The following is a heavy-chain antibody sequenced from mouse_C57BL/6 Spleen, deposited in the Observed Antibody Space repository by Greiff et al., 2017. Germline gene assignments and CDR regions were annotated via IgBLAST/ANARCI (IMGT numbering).Heavy chain of an antibody. CDR2: IYYSGTI. V-gene: IGHV3-5*01. CDR3: ARDDGSSYDYAMDY. D-gene: IGHD1-1*01. J-gene: IGHJ4*01. Sequence: DVKLQESGPGLVKPSQTVFLTCTVTGISITTGNYRWSWIRQFPGNKLEWIGYIYYSGTITYNPSLTSRTTITRDTPKNQFFLEMNSLTAEDTATYYCARDDGSSYDYAMDYWGQGTSVTVSS. CDR1: GISITTGNYR.